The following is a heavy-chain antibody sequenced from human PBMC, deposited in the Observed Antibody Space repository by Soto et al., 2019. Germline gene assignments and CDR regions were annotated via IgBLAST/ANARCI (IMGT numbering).Heavy chain of an antibody. Sequence: ASVKVSCKASGYSFSSYAIHWVRQAPGQRLEWMGWINTGDDTTRYSQKFQGRVTFTRDTSASTAYMELSSLRSDDTAIYYCARDSGVIIITKSDLDYWGQGTLVTVSS. CDR1: GYSFSSYA. V-gene: IGHV1-3*04. J-gene: IGHJ4*02. CDR2: INTGDDTT. CDR3: ARDSGVIIITKSDLDY. D-gene: IGHD3-3*01.